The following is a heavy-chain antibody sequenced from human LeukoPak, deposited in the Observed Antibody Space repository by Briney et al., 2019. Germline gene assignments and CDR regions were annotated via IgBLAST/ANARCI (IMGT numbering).Heavy chain of an antibody. J-gene: IGHJ6*02. CDR1: GYTFTSYG. V-gene: IGHV1-18*01. Sequence: ASVKVSCKASGYTFTSYGISWVRQAPGQGLEWMGWISAYNGNTNYAQKLQGRVTMTTDTSTSTAYMELRSLRSDDTAVYYCARVGSSGYYYYYGMDVWGQGTTVTVSS. CDR3: ARVGSSGYYYYYGMDV. D-gene: IGHD1-26*01. CDR2: ISAYNGNT.